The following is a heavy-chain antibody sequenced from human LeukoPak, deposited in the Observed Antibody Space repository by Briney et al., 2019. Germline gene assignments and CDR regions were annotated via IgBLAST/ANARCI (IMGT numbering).Heavy chain of an antibody. CDR3: ARRDSSGYYFKDMDY. D-gene: IGHD3-22*01. Sequence: SSETLSLTCTVSGGSISSSNWWSWVRQPPGKGLEWIGEIYHSGSTNYNPSLKSRVTISVDKSKNQFPLKLSSVTAADTAVYYCARRDSSGYYFKDMDYWGQGTLVTVSS. CDR2: IYHSGST. J-gene: IGHJ4*02. CDR1: GGSISSSNW. V-gene: IGHV4-4*02.